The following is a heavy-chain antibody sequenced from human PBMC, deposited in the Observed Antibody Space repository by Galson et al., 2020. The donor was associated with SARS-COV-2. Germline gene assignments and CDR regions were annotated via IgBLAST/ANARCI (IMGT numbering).Heavy chain of an antibody. Sequence: SSVKVSCKASGYTFTGHYMHWVRQAPGHGPEWMGWINPNSGGTNYAQKFQGRVTMTRDTSISTAYMELSRLRSDDTAVYYCATWERFGSFDYWGQGTLVTVSS. CDR3: ATWERFGSFDY. CDR2: INPNSGGT. J-gene: IGHJ4*02. V-gene: IGHV1-2*02. D-gene: IGHD1-26*01. CDR1: GYTFTGHY.